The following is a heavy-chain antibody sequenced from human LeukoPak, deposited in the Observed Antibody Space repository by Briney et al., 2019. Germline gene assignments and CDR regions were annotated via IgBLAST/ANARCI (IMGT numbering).Heavy chain of an antibody. CDR2: ISAYNGNT. D-gene: IGHD3-22*01. J-gene: IGHJ1*01. CDR1: GYTFTSYG. Sequence: ASVNVSCKASGYTFTSYGISWVRQAPGQGLEWMGWISAYNGNTNYAQKLQGRVTTTTDTSTSTAYMELRSLRSDDTAVYYCVPPGDYYDSRGYYYFQHWGQGTLVTVSS. CDR3: VPPGDYYDSRGYYYFQH. V-gene: IGHV1-18*01.